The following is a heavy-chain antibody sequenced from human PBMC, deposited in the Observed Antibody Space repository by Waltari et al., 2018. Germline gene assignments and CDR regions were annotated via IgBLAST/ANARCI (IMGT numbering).Heavy chain of an antibody. CDR2: IYWNDDK. J-gene: IGHJ3*02. CDR3: AHITYYYDRGAFDI. Sequence: HITVQESGPTLVTPTQTLTLTCTFSGFSTSTSGVGVGWIRQPPGKALEWLALIYWNDDKRYSPSLKSRLTITKDTAKNQVVLTMTNMDPVDTATYYCAHITYYYDRGAFDIWGQGTMVTVSS. D-gene: IGHD3-22*01. CDR1: GFSTSTSGVG. V-gene: IGHV2-5*01.